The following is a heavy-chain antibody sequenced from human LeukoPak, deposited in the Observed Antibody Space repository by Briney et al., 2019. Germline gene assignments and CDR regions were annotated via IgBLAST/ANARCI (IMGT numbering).Heavy chain of an antibody. D-gene: IGHD3-10*01. CDR1: GFSFSDHW. J-gene: IGHJ4*02. CDR2: IKKNGSEQ. V-gene: IGHV3-7*01. Sequence: PGGSLRLSCVASGFSFSDHWMNWFRQAPGKGLEWVATIKKNGSEQYYVDSMKGRLTISRDNAKNSVYLQIHNLRAEDTAVYYCARDLSYGSGEFWGQGTLVTVSS. CDR3: ARDLSYGSGEF.